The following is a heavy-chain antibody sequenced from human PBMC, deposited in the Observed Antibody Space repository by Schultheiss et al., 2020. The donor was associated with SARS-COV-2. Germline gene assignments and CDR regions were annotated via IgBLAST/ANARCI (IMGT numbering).Heavy chain of an antibody. CDR3: ARASPGLGMEDY. Sequence: GESLKISCKASGYTFTSYYMHWVRQAPGQGLEWMGWINPNSGGTNYAQKFQGRVTMTRDTSISTAYMELSRLRSDDTAVYYCARASPGLGMEDYWGQGTLVTVSS. J-gene: IGHJ4*02. D-gene: IGHD7-27*01. CDR1: GYTFTSYY. V-gene: IGHV1-2*02. CDR2: INPNSGGT.